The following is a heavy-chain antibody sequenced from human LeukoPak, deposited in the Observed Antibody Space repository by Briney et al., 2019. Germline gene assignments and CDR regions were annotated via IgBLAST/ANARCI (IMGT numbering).Heavy chain of an antibody. V-gene: IGHV3-53*01. CDR1: GFTVSSNY. Sequence: GGSLRLSCAASGFTVSSNYMSWVRQAPGKGLEWVSVIYSGGSTYYADSVKGRFTISRENSKNTLYLQMNSLRAEDTAVYYCARESVVVTRVNAFDIWGQGTMVTVSS. CDR2: IYSGGST. CDR3: ARESVVVTRVNAFDI. J-gene: IGHJ3*02. D-gene: IGHD2-21*02.